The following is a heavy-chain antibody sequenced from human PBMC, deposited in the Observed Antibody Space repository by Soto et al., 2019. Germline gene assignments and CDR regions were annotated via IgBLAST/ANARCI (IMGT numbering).Heavy chain of an antibody. J-gene: IGHJ4*02. CDR2: IWYDGSNK. CDR3: ARAKARYDSSGYYYLDYFDY. CDR1: GFTFSSYG. Sequence: QVQLVESGGGVVQPGRSLRLSCAASGFTFSSYGMHWVRQAPGKGLEWVAVIWYDGSNKYYADSVKGRFTISRDNSKNTLYLQMNSLRAEDTDVYYCARAKARYDSSGYYYLDYFDYWGQGTLVTVSS. V-gene: IGHV3-33*01. D-gene: IGHD3-22*01.